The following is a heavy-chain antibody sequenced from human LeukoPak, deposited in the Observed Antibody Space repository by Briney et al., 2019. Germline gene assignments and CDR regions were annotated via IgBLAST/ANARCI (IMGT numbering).Heavy chain of an antibody. D-gene: IGHD3-22*01. Sequence: PGGSLRLSCAASGFTFSSYWMSWVRQAPGKGLEWVANIKQDGSEKYYVDSVKGRFTISRDNAKNSLYLQMNSLRAEDTAVYYCARVSTYYYDSSGYFVTMQYYFDYCGQGTLVTVSS. J-gene: IGHJ4*02. CDR2: IKQDGSEK. CDR3: ARVSTYYYDSSGYFVTMQYYFDY. V-gene: IGHV3-7*01. CDR1: GFTFSSYW.